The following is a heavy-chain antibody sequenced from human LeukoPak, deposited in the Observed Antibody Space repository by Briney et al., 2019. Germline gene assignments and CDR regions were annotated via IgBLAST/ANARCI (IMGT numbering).Heavy chain of an antibody. V-gene: IGHV4-59*08. CDR2: IYYSGST. CDR3: ARLAHYSNYVPTHSDY. J-gene: IGHJ4*02. Sequence: SETLSLTCTVSGGSISSYYWSWIRQPPGKGLEWIEYIYYSGSTNYNPSLKSRVTISVDTSKNQFSLKLSSVTAADTAVYYCARLAHYSNYVPTHSDYWGQGTLVTVSS. D-gene: IGHD4-4*01. CDR1: GGSISSYY.